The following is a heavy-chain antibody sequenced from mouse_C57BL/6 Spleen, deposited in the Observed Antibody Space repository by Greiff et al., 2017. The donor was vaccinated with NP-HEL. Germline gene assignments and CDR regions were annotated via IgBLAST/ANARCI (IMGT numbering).Heavy chain of an antibody. CDR1: GYTFTDYY. V-gene: IGHV1-26*01. CDR3: ARGSSYRGY. Sequence: EVKLQQSGPELVKPGASVKISCKASGYTFTDYYMNWVKQSHGKSLEWIGDINPNNGGTSYNQKFKGKATLTVDKSSSTAYMELRSLTSEDSAVYYCARGSSYRGYWGHGTSLTFSS. D-gene: IGHD1-1*01. CDR2: INPNNGGT. J-gene: IGHJ2*02.